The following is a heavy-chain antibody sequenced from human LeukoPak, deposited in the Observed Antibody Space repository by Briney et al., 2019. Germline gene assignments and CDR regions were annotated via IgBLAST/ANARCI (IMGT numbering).Heavy chain of an antibody. D-gene: IGHD3-16*02. J-gene: IGHJ4*02. CDR1: GFAFGDCE. V-gene: IGHV4-34*01. CDR2: INHSGST. CDR3: ASRPYVWGSYRYTRFDY. Sequence: PGGSLRLSCAASGFAFGDCEMNWVRQAPGQGLEWIGEINHSGSTNYNPSLKSRVTISVDTSKNQFSLKLSSVTAADTAVYYCASRPYVWGSYRYTRFDYWGQGTLVTVSS.